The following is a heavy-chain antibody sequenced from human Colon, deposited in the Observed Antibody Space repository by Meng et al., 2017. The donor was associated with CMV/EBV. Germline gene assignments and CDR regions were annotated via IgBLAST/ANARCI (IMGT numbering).Heavy chain of an antibody. J-gene: IGHJ4*02. D-gene: IGHD2-15*01. V-gene: IGHV1-46*01. CDR2: IKPSGGST. Sequence: QEQLVQSRAEVKKPGASVKVSCKASGFTFSTQYIHWVRQAPGQGLEWLGIIKPSGGSTGYAQKFQGRGTMTRDTSTSTVYMELSSLRSEDTAMYYCTRDIVLWGQGTLVTVSS. CDR3: TRDIVL. CDR1: GFTFSTQY.